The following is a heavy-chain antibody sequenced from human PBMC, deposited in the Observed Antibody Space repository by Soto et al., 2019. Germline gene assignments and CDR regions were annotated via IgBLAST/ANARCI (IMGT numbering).Heavy chain of an antibody. CDR1: RGTFSSYA. Sequence: SVKGSCKASRGTFSSYAMSWVRQAPEQGLEWMGRIIPFIGTANYAQKFQGRVKITADESTSTAYMELTSLRSEDTAVYYCARVVMTTVPASYYYGMDVWGQGTTVTVS. CDR3: ARVVMTTVPASYYYGMDV. J-gene: IGHJ6*02. D-gene: IGHD4-4*01. V-gene: IGHV1-69*11. CDR2: IIPFIGTA.